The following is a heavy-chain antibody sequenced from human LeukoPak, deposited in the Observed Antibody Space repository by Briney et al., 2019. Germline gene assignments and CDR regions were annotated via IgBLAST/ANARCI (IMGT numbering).Heavy chain of an antibody. CDR3: ARVDVRRILTGYYYYGMDV. CDR2: IIPIFGTA. J-gene: IGHJ6*02. D-gene: IGHD3-9*01. Sequence: ASVKVSCKASGGTFSSYAISWVRQAPGQGLEWMGGIIPIFGTANYARKFQGRVTITADESTSTAYMELSSLRSEDTAVYYCARVDVRRILTGYYYYGMDVWGQGTTVTVSS. V-gene: IGHV1-69*13. CDR1: GGTFSSYA.